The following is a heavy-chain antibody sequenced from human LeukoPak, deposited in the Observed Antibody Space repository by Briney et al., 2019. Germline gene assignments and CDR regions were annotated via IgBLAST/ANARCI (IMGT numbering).Heavy chain of an antibody. V-gene: IGHV4-39*07. D-gene: IGHD3-10*01. J-gene: IGHJ6*03. CDR2: IYYSGST. Sequence: SETLSLTCTVSGGSISSSSYYWGWIRQPPGKGLEWIGSIYYSGSTYYNPSLKSRVTISVDTSKNQFSLKLSSVTAADTAVYYCARGSPYGSGSYYYYYYYMDVWGKGTTVTVSS. CDR3: ARGSPYGSGSYYYYYYYMDV. CDR1: GGSISSSSYY.